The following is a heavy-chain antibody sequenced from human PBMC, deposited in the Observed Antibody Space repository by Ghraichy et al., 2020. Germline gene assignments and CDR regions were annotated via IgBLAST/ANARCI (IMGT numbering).Heavy chain of an antibody. CDR2: IRSKAKNYAT. CDR1: GFTFSDSA. Sequence: GGSLRLSCAASGFTFSDSAIHWVRQAPGKGLEWVGRIRSKAKNYATSYGASVTGRFTISRDDSKNTAYLQMNSLKIEETAIYYCARWDIAGRPLDSWGQGTLVTVSS. D-gene: IGHD6-6*01. J-gene: IGHJ4*02. V-gene: IGHV3-73*01. CDR3: ARWDIAGRPLDS.